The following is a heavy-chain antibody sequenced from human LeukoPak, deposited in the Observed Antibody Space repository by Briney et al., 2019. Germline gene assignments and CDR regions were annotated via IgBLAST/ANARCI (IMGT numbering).Heavy chain of an antibody. Sequence: SVKVSCKASGGTFSSYAISWVRQAPGQGLEWMGGVIPIFGTANYAQKFQGRVTITTDESTSTAYMELSSLRSEDTAVYYCARGFRDGYNSGWFDPWGQGTLVTVSS. CDR3: ARGFRDGYNSGWFDP. CDR2: VIPIFGTA. D-gene: IGHD5-24*01. J-gene: IGHJ5*02. V-gene: IGHV1-69*05. CDR1: GGTFSSYA.